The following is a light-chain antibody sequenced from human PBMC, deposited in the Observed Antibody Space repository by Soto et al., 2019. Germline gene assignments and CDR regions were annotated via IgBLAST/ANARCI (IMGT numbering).Light chain of an antibody. CDR2: GAS. J-gene: IGKJ1*01. CDR3: QQYGSSGT. CDR1: LNVNSY. V-gene: IGKV3-20*01. Sequence: EIVLTQSPATLSLSPGERATLSFRASLNVNSYLVWYQQKPGQAPRLLIYGASNRATGIPDRFSGSGSGTDFTLTISRLEPEDFAVYYCQQYGSSGTFGQGTKVDI.